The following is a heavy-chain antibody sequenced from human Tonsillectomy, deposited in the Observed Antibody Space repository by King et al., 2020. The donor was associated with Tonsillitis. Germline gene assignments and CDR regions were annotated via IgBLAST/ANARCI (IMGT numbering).Heavy chain of an antibody. Sequence: VQLVESGGGVVQPGRSLRLSCAAAGFTFSSYGMHWVRQAPGKGREWVGVISYDGSNKYYADSVKGRFTISRDNSKNTLYLQMNSLSAEDTAVYYCAKAQTYSDDAFDIWGQGTMVTVSS. CDR1: GFTFSSYG. CDR3: AKAQTYSDDAFDI. V-gene: IGHV3-30*18. J-gene: IGHJ3*02. CDR2: ISYDGSNK. D-gene: IGHD2-15*01.